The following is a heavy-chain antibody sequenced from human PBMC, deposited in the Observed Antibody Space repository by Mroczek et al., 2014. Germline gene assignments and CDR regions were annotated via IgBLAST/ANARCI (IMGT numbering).Heavy chain of an antibody. V-gene: IGHV4-39*01. D-gene: IGHD5-18*01. Sequence: QVQLQESGPGLVKPSETLSLTCTVSGGSISSSSYYWGWIRQPPGKGLEWIGSIYYSGSTYYNPSLKSRVTISVDTSKNQFSLKLSSVTAADTAVYYCARRRDTAMVTLIDYWGQGTLVTVSS. CDR3: ARRRDTAMVTLIDY. CDR2: IYYSGST. J-gene: IGHJ4*02. CDR1: GGSISSSSYY.